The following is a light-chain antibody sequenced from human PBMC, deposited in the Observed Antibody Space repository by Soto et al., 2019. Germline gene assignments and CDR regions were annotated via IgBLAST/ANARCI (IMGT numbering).Light chain of an antibody. J-gene: IGLJ2*01. CDR2: EVN. CDR1: SSDVGDYNY. Sequence: QSALTQPASVSGSPGQSITISCTGTSSDVGDYNYVSWYQQHPGKAPKLMIYEVNNRPSGVSNRFSGSKSGNTASLTISGLQAEDEADYYCISSTSTGTRAFGGGTKLTVL. CDR3: ISSTSTGTRA. V-gene: IGLV2-14*01.